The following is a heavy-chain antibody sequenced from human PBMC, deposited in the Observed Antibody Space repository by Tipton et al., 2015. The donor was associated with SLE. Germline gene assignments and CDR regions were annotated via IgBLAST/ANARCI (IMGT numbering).Heavy chain of an antibody. J-gene: IGHJ4*02. V-gene: IGHV4-61*09. D-gene: IGHD3-16*02. CDR3: ATLGELSPKGY. CDR2: IYTSGST. Sequence: TLSLTCTVSGGSISSGSYYWSLIRQPAGKGLGWIGHIYTSGSTNYTPSLKSRVTISVDTSKNQFSLKLSSVTAADTPVYYCATLGELSPKGYWGQGTLVTVSS. CDR1: GGSISSGSYY.